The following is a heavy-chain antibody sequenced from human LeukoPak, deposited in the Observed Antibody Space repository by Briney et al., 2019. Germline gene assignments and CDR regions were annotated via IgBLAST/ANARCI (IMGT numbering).Heavy chain of an antibody. Sequence: PGGSLRLSCAASGFTFSSYGMHWVRQAPGKGLEWVAVISYDGSNKYYADSVKGRFTISRDNSKNTLYLQMNSLRAEDTAVYYCVKWGDNDAFDIWGQGTMVTVSP. V-gene: IGHV3-30*18. CDR1: GFTFSSYG. J-gene: IGHJ3*02. CDR3: VKWGDNDAFDI. CDR2: ISYDGSNK. D-gene: IGHD3-16*01.